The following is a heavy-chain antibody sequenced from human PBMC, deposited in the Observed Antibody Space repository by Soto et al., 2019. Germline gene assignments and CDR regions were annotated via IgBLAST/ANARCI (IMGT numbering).Heavy chain of an antibody. Sequence: QVQLVQSGAEGKKPGASVMLSCKASGYTFTSYYMHWVRQAPGQGLEWMGIINPDGGSTRYAQKFQGRVTMTRDTSTRTFHMELSSLRSEDTAMYYCAKAPRGGVIITTYSAHIDYWGQGTLVTVSS. CDR1: GYTFTSYY. D-gene: IGHD3-3*01. J-gene: IGHJ4*02. CDR2: INPDGGST. V-gene: IGHV1-46*01. CDR3: AKAPRGGVIITTYSAHIDY.